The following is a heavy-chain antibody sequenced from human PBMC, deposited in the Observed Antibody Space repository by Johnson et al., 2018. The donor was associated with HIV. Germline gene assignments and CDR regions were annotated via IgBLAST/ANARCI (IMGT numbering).Heavy chain of an antibody. V-gene: IGHV3-30*04. J-gene: IGHJ3*02. Sequence: QVQLVESGGGVVQPGRSLRLSCAASGFTFSSYAMHWVRQAPGKGLEWVAVISYDGSNKYYADSVKGRFTISRDNAKNSLYLQMNSLRAEDTALYYCARECIRSGGAFDIWGQGTMVTVSS. CDR2: ISYDGSNK. D-gene: IGHD3-3*01. CDR1: GFTFSSYA. CDR3: ARECIRSGGAFDI.